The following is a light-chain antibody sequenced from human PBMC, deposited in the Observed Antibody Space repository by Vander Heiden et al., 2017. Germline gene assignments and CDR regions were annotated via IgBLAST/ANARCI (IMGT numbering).Light chain of an antibody. J-gene: IGLJ3*02. V-gene: IGLV1-44*01. CDR3: AAWDDSLNGHWV. Sequence: QSVLTQPPSASGTPGQRVTIPCSGRSSNIGSNTVNWYQQLPGTAPKLLIYSNNQRPSGVPDRFSGSKSGTSASLAISGLQSEDEADYYCAAWDDSLNGHWVFGGGTKLTVL. CDR1: SSNIGSNT. CDR2: SNN.